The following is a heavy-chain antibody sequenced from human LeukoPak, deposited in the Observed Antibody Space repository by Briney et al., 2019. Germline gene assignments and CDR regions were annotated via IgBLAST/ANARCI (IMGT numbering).Heavy chain of an antibody. CDR3: TRDPSSSSSGWFDP. J-gene: IGHJ5*02. D-gene: IGHD6-6*01. CDR2: IRSKAYGGTT. CDR1: GFTFGDYA. V-gene: IGHV3-49*03. Sequence: GSLRLSCTASGFTFGDYAMSWFRQAPGKGLEWVGFIRSKAYGGTTEYAASVKGRFTISRDDSKSIAHLQMNSLKTEDTAVYYCTRDPSSSSSGWFDPWGQGTLVTVSS.